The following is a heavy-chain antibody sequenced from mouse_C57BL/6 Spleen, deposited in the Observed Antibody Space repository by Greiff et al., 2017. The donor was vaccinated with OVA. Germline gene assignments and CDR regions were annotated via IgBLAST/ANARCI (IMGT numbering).Heavy chain of an antibody. D-gene: IGHD4-1*01. Sequence: DVQLVESGGGLVQPGGSMKLSCVASGFTFSNYWMNWVRQSPEKGLEWVAQIRLKSDNYATHYAESVKGRFTISRDDSKSSVYLQMNNLRAEDTGIYYCTLTGLFDYWGQGTTLTVSS. CDR2: IRLKSDNYAT. J-gene: IGHJ2*01. V-gene: IGHV6-3*01. CDR3: TLTGLFDY. CDR1: GFTFSNYW.